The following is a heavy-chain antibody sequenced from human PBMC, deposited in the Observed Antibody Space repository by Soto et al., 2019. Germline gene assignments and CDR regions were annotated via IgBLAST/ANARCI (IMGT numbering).Heavy chain of an antibody. V-gene: IGHV3-23*01. D-gene: IGHD5-18*01. Sequence: GGSLRLSCAASGFTFSSYAMSWVRQAPGKGLEWVSAISGSGGSTYYADSVKGRFTISRDSSKNTLYLQMNSLRAEDTAVYYCAKATAMDLYYFDYWGQGTLVTVSS. CDR3: AKATAMDLYYFDY. J-gene: IGHJ4*02. CDR2: ISGSGGST. CDR1: GFTFSSYA.